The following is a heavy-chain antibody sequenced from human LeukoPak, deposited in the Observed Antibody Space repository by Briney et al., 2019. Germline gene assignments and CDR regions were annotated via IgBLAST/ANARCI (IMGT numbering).Heavy chain of an antibody. CDR2: ISSSSSYI. J-gene: IGHJ4*02. D-gene: IGHD2-2*01. Sequence: GGSLRLSCAASGFTFSSYNMNWVRQAPGKGLEWVSSISSSSSYIYYADSVKGRFTISRDNAKNSLYLQMNSLRAEDTAVYYCASLCSSTSCSTDYWGRGTLVTVSS. V-gene: IGHV3-21*01. CDR1: GFTFSSYN. CDR3: ASLCSSTSCSTDY.